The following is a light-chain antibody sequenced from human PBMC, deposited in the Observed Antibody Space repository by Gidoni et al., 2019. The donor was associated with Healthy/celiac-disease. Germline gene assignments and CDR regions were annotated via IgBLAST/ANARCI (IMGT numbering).Light chain of an antibody. J-gene: IGKJ4*01. CDR2: VAS. CDR1: QSVSSN. V-gene: IGKV3-15*01. CDR3: QQYNNWPPLLT. Sequence: EIVMTQSPATLSVSPGERATLSCRASQSVSSNLAWYQQKPGQAPRRLIYVASTRATGIPASFSSSGSGTEFTLIISSLQSEDFAVYYCQQYNNWPPLLTFGGGTKVEIK.